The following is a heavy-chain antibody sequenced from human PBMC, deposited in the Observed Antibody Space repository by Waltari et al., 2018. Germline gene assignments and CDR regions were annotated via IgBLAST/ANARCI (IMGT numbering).Heavy chain of an antibody. Sequence: QVQLQESGPGLVKPSQTLSLPCTVPGDSINSGGYFWNWIRQHPGKGLEWLGYIYFSGSTYYNPSLRGQITMSRDTSKNQVSLELSSVTAADTAVYYCARGSSGWNWLDPWGQGTLVTVSS. D-gene: IGHD6-19*01. V-gene: IGHV4-31*01. CDR3: ARGSSGWNWLDP. CDR2: IYFSGST. CDR1: GDSINSGGYF. J-gene: IGHJ5*02.